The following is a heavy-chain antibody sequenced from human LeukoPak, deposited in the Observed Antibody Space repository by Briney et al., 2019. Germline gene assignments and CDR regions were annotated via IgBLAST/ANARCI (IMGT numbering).Heavy chain of an antibody. D-gene: IGHD4-17*01. CDR1: GYTFTSYA. CDR3: ARFLDYGDYGHPYYYYYYGMDV. J-gene: IGHJ6*02. V-gene: IGHV1-3*01. Sequence: GASVKVSCKASGYTFTSYAMHWVCQAPGQRLEWMGWINAGNGNTKYSQKFQGRVTITRDTSASTAYMELSSLRSEDTAVYYCARFLDYGDYGHPYYYYYYGMDVWGQGTTVTVSS. CDR2: INAGNGNT.